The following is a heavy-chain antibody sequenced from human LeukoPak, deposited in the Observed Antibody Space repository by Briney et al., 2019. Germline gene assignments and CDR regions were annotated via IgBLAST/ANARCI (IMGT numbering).Heavy chain of an antibody. CDR1: GYTFTSYG. CDR2: TSAYNGNT. J-gene: IGHJ5*02. Sequence: GASVKVSCKASGYTFTSYGISWVRQAPGQGLEWMGWTSAYNGNTNYAQKLQGRVTMTTDTSTSTAYMELRSLRSDDTAVYCCARDRYYYDSSGYHNHNWFDPWGQGTLVTVSS. V-gene: IGHV1-18*01. D-gene: IGHD3-22*01. CDR3: ARDRYYYDSSGYHNHNWFDP.